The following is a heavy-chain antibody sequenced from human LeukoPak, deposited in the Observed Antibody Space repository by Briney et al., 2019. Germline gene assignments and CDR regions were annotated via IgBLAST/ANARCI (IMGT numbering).Heavy chain of an antibody. D-gene: IGHD3-10*01. CDR2: IWYDGSNK. CDR3: ALGVRGFDAFDI. Sequence: PGRSLRLSCAASGFTFSSCGMHWVRQAPGKGLEWVAVIWYDGSNKYYADSVKGRFTISRDNSKNTLYLQMNSLRAEDTAVYYCALGVRGFDAFDIWGQGTMVTVSS. CDR1: GFTFSSCG. V-gene: IGHV3-33*01. J-gene: IGHJ3*02.